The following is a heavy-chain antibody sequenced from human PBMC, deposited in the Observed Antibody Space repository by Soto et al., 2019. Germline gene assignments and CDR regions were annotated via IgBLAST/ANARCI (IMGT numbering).Heavy chain of an antibody. CDR1: GFTFSSYA. Sequence: ESGGGLVQPGGSLRLSCAASGFTFSSYAMHWVRQAPGKGLEYVSAISSNGGSTYYANSVKGRFTISRDNSKNTLYLQMGSLRAEDMAVYYCARGGGPMDVWGKGTTVTVSS. D-gene: IGHD3-16*01. J-gene: IGHJ6*03. CDR3: ARGGGPMDV. CDR2: ISSNGGST. V-gene: IGHV3-64*01.